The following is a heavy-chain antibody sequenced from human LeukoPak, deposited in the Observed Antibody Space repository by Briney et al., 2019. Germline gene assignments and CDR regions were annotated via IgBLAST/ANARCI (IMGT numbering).Heavy chain of an antibody. J-gene: IGHJ3*02. CDR3: ARDSEDAFDI. Sequence: SETLSLTCTVSGGSISSSSYYWGWIRQPPGRGLEWIGNIYYTGSTYYNPSLKSRVTISVDTSKNQFSLKLSSVTAADTAVYFCARDSEDAFDIWGQGTMVTVSS. CDR2: IYYTGST. V-gene: IGHV4-39*07. CDR1: GGSISSSSYY.